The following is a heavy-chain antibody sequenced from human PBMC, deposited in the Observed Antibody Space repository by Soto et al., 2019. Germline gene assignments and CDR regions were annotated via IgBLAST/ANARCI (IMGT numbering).Heavy chain of an antibody. CDR3: GIPRSGPSPDVGH. CDR1: VVSVDTTYC. D-gene: IGHD2-15*01. Sequence: ASVEVSCKASVVSVDTTYCMHWLRRAAGQGLEWMGSINPNSGATNYAQNFQGRVTMTRDRSISTAYMEVSSLTSDDTAVYYCGIPRSGPSPDVGHWG. CDR2: INPNSGAT. J-gene: IGHJ1*01. V-gene: IGHV1-2*02.